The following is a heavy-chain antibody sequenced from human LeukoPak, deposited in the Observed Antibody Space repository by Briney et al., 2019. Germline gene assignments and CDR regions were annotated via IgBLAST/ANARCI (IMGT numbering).Heavy chain of an antibody. J-gene: IGHJ4*02. D-gene: IGHD3-9*01. CDR1: GGSISSYY. CDR3: ARVRYFDFLAYYFDY. CDR2: IYYSGST. V-gene: IGHV4-59*12. Sequence: SETLSLTCTVSGGSISSYYWSWIRQPPGKGLEWIGYIYYSGSTYYSPSLKSRVTISVDTSKNQFSLKLSSVTAADTAVYYCARVRYFDFLAYYFDYWGQGTLVTVSS.